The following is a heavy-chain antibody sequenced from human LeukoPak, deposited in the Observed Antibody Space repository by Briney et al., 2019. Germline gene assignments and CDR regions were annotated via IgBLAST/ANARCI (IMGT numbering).Heavy chain of an antibody. CDR1: GFTFSSYA. D-gene: IGHD2-15*01. CDR2: ISGSGGRT. V-gene: IGHV3-23*01. J-gene: IGHJ4*02. Sequence: GGSPGLSCAASGFTFSSYAMYWVRQAPGKGLEGVSSISGSGGRTYYADSVKGRFSISRDNSKDTLSLQMNSLRAEDTAVYYCAKEYSHFESTPPLDSWGQGTLVTVSS. CDR3: AKEYSHFESTPPLDS.